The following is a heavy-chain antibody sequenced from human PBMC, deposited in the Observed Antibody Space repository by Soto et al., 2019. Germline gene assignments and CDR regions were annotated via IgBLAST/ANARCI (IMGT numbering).Heavy chain of an antibody. CDR2: INPGDSDT. CDR3: ARLSPGDYYDSSGYYFDY. V-gene: IGHV5-51*01. J-gene: IGHJ4*02. D-gene: IGHD3-22*01. Sequence: PXXSLKISCKASGYSFSSYSIAWVRQMPGKGLEWMGIINPGDSDTTYSPSFQGQVTISADKSIATAYLQWSSLKASDTAMYYCARLSPGDYYDSSGYYFDYWGQGTLVTVSS. CDR1: GYSFSSYS.